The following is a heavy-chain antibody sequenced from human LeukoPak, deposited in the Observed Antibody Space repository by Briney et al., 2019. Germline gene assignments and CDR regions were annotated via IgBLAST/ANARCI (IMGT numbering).Heavy chain of an antibody. V-gene: IGHV4-59*01. CDR2: IYYSGST. J-gene: IGHJ5*02. Sequence: NPSETLSRTCTVSGGSISSYYWGSIRQPPGKGLEWIGDIYYSGSTNYNPSLKSRVTISVDTSKNQFSLKLSSVTAADTAVYYCARAGGAITMVRGVTRFDPWGQGTLVTVSS. CDR3: ARAGGAITMVRGVTRFDP. CDR1: GGSISSYY. D-gene: IGHD3-10*01.